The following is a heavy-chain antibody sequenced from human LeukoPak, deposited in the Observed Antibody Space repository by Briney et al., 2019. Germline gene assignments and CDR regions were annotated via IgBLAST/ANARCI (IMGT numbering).Heavy chain of an antibody. CDR2: ISYDGSKK. D-gene: IGHD3-22*01. J-gene: IGHJ4*02. Sequence: PGGSLRLSCAASGFTFSTYAMHWVRQAPGKGLEWVALISYDGSKKYYADSVKGRFTSSRDDPKNTLYLEMNSLRVEDTAVYYCARARGYDGSGFYLDYWGQGTLVSVSS. CDR1: GFTFSTYA. CDR3: ARARGYDGSGFYLDY. V-gene: IGHV3-30-3*01.